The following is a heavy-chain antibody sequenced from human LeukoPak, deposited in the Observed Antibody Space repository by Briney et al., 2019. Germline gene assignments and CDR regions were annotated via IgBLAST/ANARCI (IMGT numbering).Heavy chain of an antibody. D-gene: IGHD6-13*01. CDR3: AKEERAAAGRDFEY. J-gene: IGHJ4*02. Sequence: GGSLTLFCAASGFSVGSNYMNWVRQAPGKGLEWVSILYSGSTTYYTDSVKGRFTISRDNSKNTLDLQLNSLRAEDTAVYYCAKEERAAAGRDFEYWGQGTLVTVSS. CDR1: GFSVGSNY. CDR2: LYSGSTT. V-gene: IGHV3-53*01.